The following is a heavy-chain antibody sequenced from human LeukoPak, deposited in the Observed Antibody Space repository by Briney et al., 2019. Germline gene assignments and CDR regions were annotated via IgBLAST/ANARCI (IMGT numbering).Heavy chain of an antibody. CDR1: GGSISSYY. V-gene: IGHV4-59*01. CDR2: IYYSGST. CDR3: ARGVVAALFDY. D-gene: IGHD2-15*01. Sequence: PSGTLSLTCTVSGGSISSYYWSWIRQPPGKGLEWIGYIYYSGSTNYNPSLKSRVTISVDTSKNQFSLKLSSVTAADTAVYYCARGVVAALFDYWGQGTLVTVSS. J-gene: IGHJ4*02.